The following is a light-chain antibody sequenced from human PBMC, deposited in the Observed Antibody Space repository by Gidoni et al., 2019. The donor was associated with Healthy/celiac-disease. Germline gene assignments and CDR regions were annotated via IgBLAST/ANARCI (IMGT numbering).Light chain of an antibody. V-gene: IGKV4-1*01. J-gene: IGKJ2*01. Sequence: DIVMTQSPDSLAVSLGERATINCKSSQSLLYRSNNKNYLAWYQQKPRQPPKLLIYWASTRESGVPDRFSGRGSGTDFTLTISCLQAEVVAVYYCQQYYNTPYTFGQGTKLEIK. CDR3: QQYYNTPYT. CDR1: QSLLYRSNNKNY. CDR2: WAS.